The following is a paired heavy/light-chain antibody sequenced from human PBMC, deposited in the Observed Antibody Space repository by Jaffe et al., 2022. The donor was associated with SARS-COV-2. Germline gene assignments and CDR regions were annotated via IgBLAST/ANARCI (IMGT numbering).Light chain of an antibody. J-gene: IGKJ1*01. CDR2: GAS. V-gene: IGKV1-39*01. Sequence: DIQMTQSPSSLSASVGDRVTITCRASQSISSYLNWYQQKPGKAPKLLIYGASSLQSGVPSRFSGSGSGTDFTLTISSLQPEDFATYYCQQSYSTTWTFGQGTKVEIK. CDR1: QSISSY. CDR3: QQSYSTTWT.
Heavy chain of an antibody. Sequence: QVQLQESGPGLVKPSQTLSLTCTVSGGSINSGSSYWSWIRQPAGKGLEWIGHIYTSGSSDYNPSLKSRVTISIDTSKSQFSLNLSSVTAADTAVYYCAREVDSGGHRYAFNVWGQGTMVTVSS. D-gene: IGHD2-15*01. CDR3: AREVDSGGHRYAFNV. V-gene: IGHV4-61*02. J-gene: IGHJ3*01. CDR2: IYTSGSS. CDR1: GGSINSGSSY.